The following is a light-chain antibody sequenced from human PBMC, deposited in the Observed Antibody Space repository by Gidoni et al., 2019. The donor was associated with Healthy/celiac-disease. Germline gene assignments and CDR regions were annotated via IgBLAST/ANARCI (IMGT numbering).Light chain of an antibody. J-gene: IGKJ2*01. Sequence: EIVMTQSPATLSVSPGERATLSCRARQSVSSNLAWYQQKPGQAPRLLIYGASPRATGIPARFSGSGSGTEFTLTISSLQSEDFAVYYCQQYNNWPYTFGQXTKLEIK. V-gene: IGKV3-15*01. CDR3: QQYNNWPYT. CDR1: QSVSSN. CDR2: GAS.